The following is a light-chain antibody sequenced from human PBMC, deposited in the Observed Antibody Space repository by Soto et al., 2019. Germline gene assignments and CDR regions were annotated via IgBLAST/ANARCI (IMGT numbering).Light chain of an antibody. CDR1: QSLLHYNGNNY. J-gene: IGKJ2*01. CDR3: MQALQTPYT. CDR2: SGS. V-gene: IGKV2-28*01. Sequence: DIVMTQSPLSLPVTPGEPASISCRSSQSLLHYNGNNYLDWYLQKPGQSPQLLIYSGSNRASGVPDRFSGSGSGTDFTLKISRVAAEDVGLYYCMQALQTPYTFGQGTKLEIK.